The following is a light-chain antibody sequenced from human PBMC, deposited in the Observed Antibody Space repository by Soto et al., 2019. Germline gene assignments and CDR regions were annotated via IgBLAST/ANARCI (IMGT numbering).Light chain of an antibody. V-gene: IGLV3-21*02. CDR1: XMGSNG. Sequence: SYELTQPPSVSVAXGXTXXXXXXXXXMGSNGVHWYQQKPGQAPVLVVYDDSDRPSGIPERFSGSNSGNTATLTISRVEAGDEADYYCQVWDSSSDLVVFGGGTKLTVL. J-gene: IGLJ2*01. CDR2: DDS. CDR3: QVWDSSSDLVV.